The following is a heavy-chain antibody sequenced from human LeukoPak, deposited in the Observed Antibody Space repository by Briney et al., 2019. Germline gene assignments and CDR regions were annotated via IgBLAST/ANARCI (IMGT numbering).Heavy chain of an antibody. CDR3: VKNFWSDKYYYYYMDV. Sequence: GGSLRLSCAASGFSFSSYAMSWVRQAPGKGLEWVSGIIRGGSTYYADSAKGRFTISRDNSKNMLYLQMNSLRAEDTAVYYCVKNFWSDKYYYYYMDVWGKGTTVTVSS. V-gene: IGHV3-23*01. CDR1: GFSFSSYA. D-gene: IGHD3-3*01. J-gene: IGHJ6*03. CDR2: IIRGGST.